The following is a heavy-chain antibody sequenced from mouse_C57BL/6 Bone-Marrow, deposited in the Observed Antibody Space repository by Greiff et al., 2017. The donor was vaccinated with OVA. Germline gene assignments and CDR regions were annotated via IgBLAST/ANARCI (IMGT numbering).Heavy chain of an antibody. CDR2: IYPGDGDT. V-gene: IGHV1-82*01. J-gene: IGHJ3*01. CDR1: GYAFSSSW. Sequence: QVQLQQSGPELVKPGASVKISCKASGYAFSSSWMNWVKQRPGKGLEWIGRIYPGDGDTNYNGKFQGKATLTADKSSSTAYMQLSSLTSEDSAVYFCARSLTGRVADWGQGTLVTVSA. D-gene: IGHD4-1*01. CDR3: ARSLTGRVAD.